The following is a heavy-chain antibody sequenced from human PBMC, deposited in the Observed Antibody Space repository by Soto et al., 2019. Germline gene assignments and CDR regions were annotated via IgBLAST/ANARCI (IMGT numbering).Heavy chain of an antibody. CDR1: RYSINNNNW. V-gene: IGHV4-4*02. Sequence: SETLSLTCDVSRYSINNNNWWSWVRQPPGGGLEWIGELHHGGSTNYNPSLESRVTFSVDISKNQFFLKLSSVTAADTAVYYCTKNSAYALDHWGQGTLVTAPQ. CDR3: TKNSAYALDH. CDR2: LHHGGST. D-gene: IGHD5-12*01. J-gene: IGHJ4*02.